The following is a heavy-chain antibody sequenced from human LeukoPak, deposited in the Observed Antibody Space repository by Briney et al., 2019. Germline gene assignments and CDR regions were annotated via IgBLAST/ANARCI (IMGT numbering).Heavy chain of an antibody. D-gene: IGHD3-10*01. Sequence: SETLSLTCTVSGGSISSSSYYWGWIRQPPGEGLEWIGSIYYSGSTYYNPSLKSRVTISVDTSKNQFSLKLSSVTAADTAVYYCARVRFGELFVNWFDPWGQGTLVTVSS. V-gene: IGHV4-39*07. CDR2: IYYSGST. CDR3: ARVRFGELFVNWFDP. CDR1: GGSISSSSYY. J-gene: IGHJ5*02.